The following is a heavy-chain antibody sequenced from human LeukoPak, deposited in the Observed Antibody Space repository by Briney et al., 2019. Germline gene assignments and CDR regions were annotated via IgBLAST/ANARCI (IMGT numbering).Heavy chain of an antibody. V-gene: IGHV1-69*04. D-gene: IGHD3-10*01. CDR3: ARETTMVRGVIGFDWWYFDY. Sequence: EASVKVSCKASGGTFSSYAISWVRQAPGQGLEWMGRIIPILGIANYAQKFQGRVTITADKSTSTAYMELSSLRSEDTAVYYCARETTMVRGVIGFDWWYFDYWGQGTLVTVSS. CDR1: GGTFSSYA. J-gene: IGHJ4*02. CDR2: IIPILGIA.